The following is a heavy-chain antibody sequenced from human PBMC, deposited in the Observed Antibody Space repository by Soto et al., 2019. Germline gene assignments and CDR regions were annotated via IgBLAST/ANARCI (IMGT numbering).Heavy chain of an antibody. J-gene: IGHJ4*02. CDR1: GFSFSDYY. V-gene: IGHV3-11*06. CDR3: EREGRGYRSDY. D-gene: IGHD5-18*01. Sequence: PGGSLRLSCAASGFSFSDYYMSWVRQAPGRGLEWVSYISGSSGYTDYAESVRGRFTISRDNAKNSLSLQMNSLRAEDTAVYYCEREGRGYRSDYWGQGNLVTVSS. CDR2: ISGSSGYT.